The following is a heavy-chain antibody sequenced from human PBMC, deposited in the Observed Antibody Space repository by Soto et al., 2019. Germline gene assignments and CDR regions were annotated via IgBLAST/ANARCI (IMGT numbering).Heavy chain of an antibody. Sequence: SVKVSCKASGGTFSNHAISWVRQAPGQGPEWMGGIIPLSGTTNYAQKFQGRVTITADESMTTAYMELSSLRYEDTAVYYCARGPDRSGFYLFDYWGQGTLVTVSS. CDR3: ARGPDRSGFYLFDY. D-gene: IGHD3-22*01. CDR2: IIPLSGTT. V-gene: IGHV1-69*13. CDR1: GGTFSNHA. J-gene: IGHJ4*02.